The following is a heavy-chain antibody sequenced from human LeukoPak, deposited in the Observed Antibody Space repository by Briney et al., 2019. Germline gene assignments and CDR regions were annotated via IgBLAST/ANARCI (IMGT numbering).Heavy chain of an antibody. V-gene: IGHV3-64D*09. J-gene: IGHJ4*02. D-gene: IGHD5-12*01. Sequence: GGSLRLSCSASGFTFSSYAMHWVRQAPGKGLEYVSAISSNGGSTYYADSVKGRFTISRDNSKNTLYLQMSSLRAEDTAVYYCVKGSGGGYEYYFDYWGQGTLVTVSS. CDR1: GFTFSSYA. CDR3: VKGSGGGYEYYFDY. CDR2: ISSNGGST.